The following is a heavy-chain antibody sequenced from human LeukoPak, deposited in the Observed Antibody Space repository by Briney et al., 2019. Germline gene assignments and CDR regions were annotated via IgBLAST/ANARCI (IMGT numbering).Heavy chain of an antibody. J-gene: IGHJ3*02. D-gene: IGHD3-9*01. CDR1: VDSTSSSICY. CDR2: VYFSGGT. CDR3: ARGRILTGYDDAFDI. V-gene: IGHV4-39*07. Sequence: SGTPCLTSTLSVDSTSSSICYCGWVRQPPGRGLEWIGRVYFSGGTYYNASLKSRVTISVDTSKNQFSLKLSSVTAADTAVYYCARGRILTGYDDAFDIWGQGTMVTVSS.